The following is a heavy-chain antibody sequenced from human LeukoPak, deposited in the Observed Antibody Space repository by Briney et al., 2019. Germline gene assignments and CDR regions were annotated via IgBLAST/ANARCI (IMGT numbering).Heavy chain of an antibody. D-gene: IGHD3-10*01. CDR3: ARQIGAPGFDY. V-gene: IGHV4-39*01. J-gene: IGHJ4*02. CDR1: GGSISSSNYY. Sequence: SETLSLTCTVSGGSISSSNYYWGWIRQPPGKGLEWIGSIYQSGNTYYNPSLKSRVTIFVDTAKNQFSLRLNSVTAADTAVYYCARQIGAPGFDYWSQGTLVTVSS. CDR2: IYQSGNT.